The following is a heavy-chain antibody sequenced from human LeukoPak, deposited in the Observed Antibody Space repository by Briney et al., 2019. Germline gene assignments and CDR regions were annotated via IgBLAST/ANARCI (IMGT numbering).Heavy chain of an antibody. Sequence: SETLSLTCAVSGGTISSGGYSWSWIRQPPGKGLEWIGYIYHSGSTYYNPSLKSRVTISVDRSKNQFSLKLSSVTAADTAVYYCARTWAKYYFDSWGQGTLVTVSS. CDR3: ARTWAKYYFDS. CDR2: IYHSGST. J-gene: IGHJ4*02. CDR1: GGTISSGGYS. V-gene: IGHV4-30-2*01.